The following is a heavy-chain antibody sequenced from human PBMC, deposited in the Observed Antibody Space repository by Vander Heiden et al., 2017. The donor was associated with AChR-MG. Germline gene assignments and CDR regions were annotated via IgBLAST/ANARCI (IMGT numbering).Heavy chain of an antibody. CDR1: RFTFSRYW. D-gene: IGHD1-1*01. CDR2: INSDGSMT. V-gene: IGHV3-74*01. CDR3: ARPPVDAGADPYYYYGMDV. J-gene: IGHJ6*01. Sequence: VQPGGSMRLSCAASRFTFSRYWMHCVRQAPGKGLVWVSRINSDGSMTTYADSVKGLFTISRDNAKNTLYLQMNSLRAEDKAVYYCARPPVDAGADPYYYYGMDVCGLVSTGTMSS.